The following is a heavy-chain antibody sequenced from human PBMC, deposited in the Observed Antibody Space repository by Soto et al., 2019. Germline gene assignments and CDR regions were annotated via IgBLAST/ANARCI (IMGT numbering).Heavy chain of an antibody. J-gene: IGHJ4*02. Sequence: SGPTLVNPTETLTLTCPFSVFSLSTHGLRVSWIRQAPGKALEWLARIDWDEDRFYSTSLKTRLTISKDTSKNQVVLTMTKMDPVDTATYYCARMRSDYDSSGLDYWGQGILVTVSS. D-gene: IGHD3-22*01. CDR2: IDWDEDR. V-gene: IGHV2-70*04. CDR3: ARMRSDYDSSGLDY. CDR1: VFSLSTHGLR.